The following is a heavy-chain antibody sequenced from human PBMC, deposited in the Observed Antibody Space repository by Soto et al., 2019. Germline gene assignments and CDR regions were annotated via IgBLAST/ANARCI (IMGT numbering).Heavy chain of an antibody. D-gene: IGHD2-15*01. V-gene: IGHV1-8*01. CDR1: GYTFTSYD. CDR2: MNPNSGNT. Sequence: QVQLVQSGAEVKKPGASVKVSCKASGYTFTSYDINWVRQATGQGLEWMGWMNPNSGNTGYAQKFQGRVTMTRNTSISTAYMELSSLRSEDTAVYYCARAPCSGDSCYSVNYYYGMDVWGQGTTVTVSS. J-gene: IGHJ6*02. CDR3: ARAPCSGDSCYSVNYYYGMDV.